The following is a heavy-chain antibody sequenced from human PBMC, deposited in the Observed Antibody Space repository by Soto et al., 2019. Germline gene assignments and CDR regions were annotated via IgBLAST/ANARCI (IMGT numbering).Heavy chain of an antibody. Sequence: SGPTLVNPTQTLTLTCTFSGFSLSTSGMCVSWIRQPPGKALEWLAVIDWNNDKHCTTSLKTRLTISKDTSKNQVVLTMTNMDPVDTATYYCARPVAYAFHPYSYYGLDVWGQGTMVTVSS. D-gene: IGHD6-19*01. CDR3: ARPVAYAFHPYSYYGLDV. V-gene: IGHV2-70*01. J-gene: IGHJ6*02. CDR1: GFSLSTSGMC. CDR2: IDWNNDK.